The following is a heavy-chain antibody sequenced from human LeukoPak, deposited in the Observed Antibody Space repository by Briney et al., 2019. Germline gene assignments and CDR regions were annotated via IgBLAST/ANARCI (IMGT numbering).Heavy chain of an antibody. CDR3: AKDLWFGELSAFDP. CDR1: GYTFSAYA. J-gene: IGHJ5*02. Sequence: ASVKVSCKASGYTFSAYAMHWVRQAPGQRLEWMGWINAGNGDTKYSQKFQGRVTITRNTSASTAYMELSSLRSEDTAVYYCAKDLWFGELSAFDPWGQGTLVTVSS. CDR2: INAGNGDT. V-gene: IGHV1-3*01. D-gene: IGHD3-10*01.